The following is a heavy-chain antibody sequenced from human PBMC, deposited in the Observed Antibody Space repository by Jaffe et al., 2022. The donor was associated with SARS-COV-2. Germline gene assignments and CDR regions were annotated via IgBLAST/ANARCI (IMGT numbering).Heavy chain of an antibody. CDR1: GYTFTGYY. V-gene: IGHV1-2*02. Sequence: QVQLVQSGAEVKKPGASVKVSCKASGYTFTGYYMHWVRQAPGQGLEWMGWINPNSGGTNYAQKFQGRVTMTRDTSISTAYMELSRLRSDDTAVYYCAREYSSSPRRGYYYYYYGMDVWGQGTTVTVSS. CDR2: INPNSGGT. CDR3: AREYSSSPRRGYYYYYYGMDV. J-gene: IGHJ6*02. D-gene: IGHD6-6*01.